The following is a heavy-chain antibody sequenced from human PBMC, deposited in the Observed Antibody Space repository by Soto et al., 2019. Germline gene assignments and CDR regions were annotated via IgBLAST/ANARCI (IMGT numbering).Heavy chain of an antibody. CDR2: IYHSGST. D-gene: IGHD6-19*01. J-gene: IGHJ5*02. V-gene: IGHV4-4*02. CDR3: ARDIAVAGTGNWFDP. Sequence: QVQLQESGPGLVKPSGTLSLTCAVSGGSISSSNWWSWVRQPPGKGLEWIGAIYHSGSTNYNSSLKSRVTISVDKPKNQFYLKLGSVTAAETAVDYCARDIAVAGTGNWFDPWGQGTLVTVSS. CDR1: GGSISSSNW.